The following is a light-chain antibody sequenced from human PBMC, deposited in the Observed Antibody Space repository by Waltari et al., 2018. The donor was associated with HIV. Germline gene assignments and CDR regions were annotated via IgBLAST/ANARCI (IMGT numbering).Light chain of an antibody. Sequence: EIVLTQSPGTLSLSPGERASLSCRASQSVTNNYLAWYQQKPGQAPTLLIYRASSRATGMPDRFSGSGSGTDFTLTISRLEPEDFAVYYCQDYGSSPETFGQGTKVEIK. V-gene: IGKV3-20*01. CDR1: QSVTNNY. CDR2: RAS. J-gene: IGKJ1*01. CDR3: QDYGSSPET.